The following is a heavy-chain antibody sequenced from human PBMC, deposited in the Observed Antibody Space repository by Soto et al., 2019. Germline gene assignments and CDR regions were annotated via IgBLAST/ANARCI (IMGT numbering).Heavy chain of an antibody. V-gene: IGHV3-30*18. CDR2: ISYDGSNK. Sequence: PGGSLRLSCAASGFTFSSYGMHWVRQAPGKGLEWVAVISYDGSNKYYADSVKGRFTISRDNSKNTLYLQMNSLRAEDTAVYYCAKESSSWYPGCDYFDYWGQGTLVTVSS. D-gene: IGHD6-13*01. CDR3: AKESSSWYPGCDYFDY. CDR1: GFTFSSYG. J-gene: IGHJ4*02.